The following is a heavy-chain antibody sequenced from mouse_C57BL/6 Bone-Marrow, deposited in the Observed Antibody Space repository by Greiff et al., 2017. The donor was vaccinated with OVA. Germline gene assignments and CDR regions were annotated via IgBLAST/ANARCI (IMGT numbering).Heavy chain of an antibody. CDR1: EYEFPSHD. CDR3: YSNHYYAMDY. Sequence: DVMLVESGGGLVQPGESLKLSCESNEYEFPSHDMSWVRQTPEKRLELVAAINSDGGSTYYPDTMERRFIISRDNTKKTLYLQMSSLRSEDTALYPYYSNHYYAMDYWGQGTSVTVSS. V-gene: IGHV5-2*01. CDR2: INSDGGST. J-gene: IGHJ4*01. D-gene: IGHD2-5*01.